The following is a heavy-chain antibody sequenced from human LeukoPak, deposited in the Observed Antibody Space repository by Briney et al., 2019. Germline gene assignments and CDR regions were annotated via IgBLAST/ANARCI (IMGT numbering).Heavy chain of an antibody. J-gene: IGHJ1*01. CDR3: AKVEYSSNIPQH. CDR1: GFTFSSYS. V-gene: IGHV3-48*01. Sequence: GGSLRLSCAASGFTFSSYSMNWVRQAPGKGLEWVSYISSSSSTIYYADSVKGRFTISRDNAKNSLYLQMNSLRAEDTALYYCAKVEYSSNIPQHWGQGTLVTVSS. D-gene: IGHD6-13*01. CDR2: ISSSSSTI.